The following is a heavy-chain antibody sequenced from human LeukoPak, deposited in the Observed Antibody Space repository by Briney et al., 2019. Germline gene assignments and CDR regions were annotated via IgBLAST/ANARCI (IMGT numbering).Heavy chain of an antibody. CDR1: GGSFSGYY. CDR2: INHSGST. CDR3: ARSSYCSGGSCYFGPDYYGMDV. D-gene: IGHD2-15*01. V-gene: IGHV4-34*01. J-gene: IGHJ6*02. Sequence: SETLSLTCAVYGGSFSGYYWSWIRQPPGKGLEWIGEINHSGSTNYNPSLKSRVTISVDTSKNQFSLKLSSVTAADTAVYYCARSSYCSGGSCYFGPDYYGMDVWGQGTTVTVSS.